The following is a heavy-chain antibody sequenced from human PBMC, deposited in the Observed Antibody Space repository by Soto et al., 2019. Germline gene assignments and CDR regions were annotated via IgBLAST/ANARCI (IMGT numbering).Heavy chain of an antibody. CDR2: IYYSGST. CDR3: ARAALETAIIVGATLGNYYYYYGMDV. D-gene: IGHD1-26*01. Sequence: SETLSLTCTVSGGSISSYYWSWIRQPPVKGLEWIGYIYYSGSTNYNPSLKSRVTISVDTSKNQFSLKLSSVTAADTAVYYCARAALETAIIVGATLGNYYYYYGMDVWGQGTTVTVSS. CDR1: GGSISSYY. V-gene: IGHV4-59*01. J-gene: IGHJ6*02.